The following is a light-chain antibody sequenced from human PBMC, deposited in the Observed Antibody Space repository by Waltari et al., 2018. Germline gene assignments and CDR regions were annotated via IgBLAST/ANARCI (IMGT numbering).Light chain of an antibody. V-gene: IGKV3-15*01. J-gene: IGKJ2*01. CDR3: QQYNSWPYT. CDR2: DAS. CDR1: QSISNK. Sequence: EIVMTQSPATLSVSPGERAILSCRASQSISNKLAWYQQKPGQAPRLLIYDASTRATGIPATFSGSGSGTEFTLTISSRQSEDFVVYYCQQYNSWPYTFGQGTKLEIK.